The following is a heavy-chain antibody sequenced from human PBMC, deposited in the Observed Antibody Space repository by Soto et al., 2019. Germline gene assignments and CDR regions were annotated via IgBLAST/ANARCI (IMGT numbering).Heavy chain of an antibody. D-gene: IGHD1-26*01. CDR1: GGTFRSYS. CDR2: IIPIFGTA. J-gene: IGHJ4*02. CDR3: ARDGGRHSGGIDY. Sequence: QVQLVQSGAEVKKPGSSVKVSCKASGGTFRSYSINWVRQAPGQGLEWMGEIIPIFGTANYAQKSQGRVTITADESTSTAYMELSSLRSEDTAVYYCARDGGRHSGGIDYWGQGTLVTVSS. V-gene: IGHV1-69*01.